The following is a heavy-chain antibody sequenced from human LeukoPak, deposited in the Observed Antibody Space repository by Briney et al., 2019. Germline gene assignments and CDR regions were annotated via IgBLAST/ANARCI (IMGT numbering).Heavy chain of an antibody. D-gene: IGHD2/OR15-2a*01. CDR3: ARAQGIWPLFFDI. Sequence: SQTLSLTCTVSGVSITSGGYYWSWIRQHPGKGLEWIGYRYYSGSTYYNPSLKSRLTISVDTSKNQFSLRLSSVTSADTAVYYCARAQGIWPLFFDIWGQGTMVTVSS. CDR1: GVSITSGGYY. CDR2: RYYSGST. J-gene: IGHJ3*02. V-gene: IGHV4-31*03.